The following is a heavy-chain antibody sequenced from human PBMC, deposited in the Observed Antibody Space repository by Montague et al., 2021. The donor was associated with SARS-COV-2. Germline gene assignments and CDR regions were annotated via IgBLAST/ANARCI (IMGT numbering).Heavy chain of an antibody. D-gene: IGHD5-24*01. CDR3: AKRSAVFHIQLGAGGMDV. Sequence: SLRLSCAASGFTFNNFGLHWVRQTPGKGLEWVALISYNACIKYXXXSXXXRFXISRDSSKNTLFLHLNSLRTEDTAVYYCAKRSAVFHIQLGAGGMDVWGRGTTVTVSS. J-gene: IGHJ6*02. V-gene: IGHV3-30*18. CDR1: GFTFNNFG. CDR2: ISYNACIK.